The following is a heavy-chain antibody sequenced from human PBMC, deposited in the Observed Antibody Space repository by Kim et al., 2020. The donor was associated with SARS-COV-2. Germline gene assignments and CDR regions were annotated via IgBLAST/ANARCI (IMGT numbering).Heavy chain of an antibody. V-gene: IGHV4-34*01. J-gene: IGHJ4*02. CDR3: ARASITMVRGVNLRIFDY. D-gene: IGHD3-10*01. Sequence: KSRVTISVDTSKNQFSLKLSSVTAADTAVYYCARASITMVRGVNLRIFDYWGQGTLVTVSS.